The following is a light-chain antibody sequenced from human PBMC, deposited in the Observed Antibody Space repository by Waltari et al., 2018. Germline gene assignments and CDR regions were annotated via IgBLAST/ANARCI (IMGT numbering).Light chain of an antibody. J-gene: IGLJ2*01. V-gene: IGLV3-21*02. Sequence: SYVLTQLSSMSVTPGPTARLVCGGRHIGTKAVHWYQRKAGQAPLLVLHDDDTPPSGIPDRFSGTNSGDTATLTISGVEAEDEADYFCQVWDSHTVVFGGGTNLTVL. CDR3: QVWDSHTVV. CDR2: DDD. CDR1: HIGTKA.